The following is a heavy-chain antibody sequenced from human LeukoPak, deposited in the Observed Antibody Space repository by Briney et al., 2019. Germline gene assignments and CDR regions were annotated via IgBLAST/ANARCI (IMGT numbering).Heavy chain of an antibody. CDR3: AKDRCDYSNYADY. CDR1: GFTFSSYA. D-gene: IGHD4-11*01. CDR2: ISGSGGST. Sequence: GGSLRLSCAASGFTFSSYAMSWVRQAPGKGLEWVSAISGSGGSTYYADSVKGRFTISRDNSKNTLYLQMNSLGAEDTAVYYCAKDRCDYSNYADYWGQGTLVTVSS. J-gene: IGHJ4*02. V-gene: IGHV3-23*01.